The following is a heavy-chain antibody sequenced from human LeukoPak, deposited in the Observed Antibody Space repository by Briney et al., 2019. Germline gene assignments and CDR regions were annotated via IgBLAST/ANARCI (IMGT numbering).Heavy chain of an antibody. V-gene: IGHV4-34*01. CDR3: ARGRYSPRNYYYYYMDV. CDR2: INHSGST. D-gene: IGHD6-13*01. CDR1: GVSFSGFY. Sequence: KPSETLSLTCSVYGVSFSGFYWGWIHQLPGKVREWSGEINHSGSTNYTPSLKSRVTISVDTSKNQFSLKLSSVTAADTAVYYCARGRYSPRNYYYYYMDVWGKGTKVTVSS. J-gene: IGHJ6*03.